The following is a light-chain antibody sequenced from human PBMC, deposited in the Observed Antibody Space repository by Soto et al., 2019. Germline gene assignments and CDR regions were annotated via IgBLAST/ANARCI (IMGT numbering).Light chain of an antibody. CDR2: GIS. CDR1: QSLTRY. CDR3: QQYNNWPLT. J-gene: IGKJ4*01. V-gene: IGKV3-15*01. Sequence: EIVLTQSPATLSSFPGDRVTLSCRASQSLTRYLAWYQQKPDQTPRLLIYGISTRATDIPARFSGSGSGTEFTLTISSLQSEDFAVYYCQQYNNWPLTFGGGTKVDIK.